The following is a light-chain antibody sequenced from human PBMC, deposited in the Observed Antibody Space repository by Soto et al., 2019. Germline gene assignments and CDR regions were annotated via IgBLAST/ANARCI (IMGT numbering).Light chain of an antibody. CDR3: QQYKNWPPYT. J-gene: IGKJ2*01. Sequence: EIVMTQSPATLSVSPGERATLSCRASQSIDANLAWYQHKPGQAPRLLVYGASTRATGIPARFSGSRSGTEFTLTISSLQSEDFAIYYCQQYKNWPPYTFGQGTKLEIK. V-gene: IGKV3-15*01. CDR2: GAS. CDR1: QSIDAN.